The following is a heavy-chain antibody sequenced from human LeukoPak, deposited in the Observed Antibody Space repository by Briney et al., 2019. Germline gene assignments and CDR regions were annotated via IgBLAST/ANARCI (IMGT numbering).Heavy chain of an antibody. Sequence: ASVKVSCKASGYTFTGYYMHWVRQAPGQGLEWMGWINPNSGGTNHAQKFQGRVTMTRDTSISTAYMELSRLRSEDTAVYYCARAHIAVAGSDFDYWGQGTLVTVSS. CDR3: ARAHIAVAGSDFDY. CDR1: GYTFTGYY. D-gene: IGHD6-19*01. V-gene: IGHV1-2*02. CDR2: INPNSGGT. J-gene: IGHJ4*02.